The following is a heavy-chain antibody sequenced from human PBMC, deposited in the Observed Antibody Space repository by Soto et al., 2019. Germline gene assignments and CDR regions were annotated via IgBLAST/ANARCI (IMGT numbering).Heavy chain of an antibody. D-gene: IGHD5-12*01. CDR1: GGSISSGGYY. V-gene: IGHV4-31*03. Sequence: QVQLRESGPGLVKPSQTLSLTCTVSGGSISSGGYYWSWIRQHPGKGLEWIGYIYYSGSTYYNPSLKSRVTISVDTSKSQFSLKLSSVTAADTAVYYCARIGIGGYYFDYWGQGTLVTVSS. CDR3: ARIGIGGYYFDY. CDR2: IYYSGST. J-gene: IGHJ4*02.